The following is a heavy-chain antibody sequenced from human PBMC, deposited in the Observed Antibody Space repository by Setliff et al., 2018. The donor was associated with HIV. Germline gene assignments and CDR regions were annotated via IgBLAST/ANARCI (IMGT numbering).Heavy chain of an antibody. CDR3: ARRDGYSYGFYFDY. CDR2: IYYSGST. J-gene: IGHJ4*02. CDR1: GGSISSSTYY. D-gene: IGHD5-18*01. Sequence: PSETLSLTCTVSGGSISSSTYYWGWIRQPPGKGLEWIGTIYYSGSTYYNPSLKSRLTISVDTSKNQFSLKLSSVTAADTALYYCARRDGYSYGFYFDYWGQGTLVTVSS. V-gene: IGHV4-39*01.